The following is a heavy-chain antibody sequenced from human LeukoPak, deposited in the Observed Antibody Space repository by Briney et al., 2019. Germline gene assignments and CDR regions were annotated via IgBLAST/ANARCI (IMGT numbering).Heavy chain of an antibody. Sequence: GGSLRLSCAASGFTFSSYSMNWVRQAPGKGLEWVSYISSSSSTIYYADSVKGRFTISRDNSKNTLYLQMNSLRAEDTAVYYCAKIYDNQLLFNWFDPWGQGTLVTVSS. CDR2: ISSSSSTI. CDR3: AKIYDNQLLFNWFDP. D-gene: IGHD2-2*01. V-gene: IGHV3-48*01. CDR1: GFTFSSYS. J-gene: IGHJ5*02.